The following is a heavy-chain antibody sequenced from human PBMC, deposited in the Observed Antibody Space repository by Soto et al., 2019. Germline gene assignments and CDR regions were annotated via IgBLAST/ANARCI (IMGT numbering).Heavy chain of an antibody. CDR2: IHYSGST. CDR3: ARHEGNGNVWPLDY. V-gene: IGHV4-39*01. CDR1: GDSIGTTHSY. Sequence: NPSETLSLTCTVSGDSIGTTHSYWAWIRQSPGKGLEWIGNIHYSGSTYYMPSLRSRVTLSVDTSKNQFSLRLTSVTAEDTAVYYCARHEGNGNVWPLDYWGQGILVTVS. J-gene: IGHJ4*02. D-gene: IGHD2-8*01.